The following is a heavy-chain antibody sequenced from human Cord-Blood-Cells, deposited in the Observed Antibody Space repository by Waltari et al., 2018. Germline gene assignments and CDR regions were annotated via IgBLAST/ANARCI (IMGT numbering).Heavy chain of an antibody. CDR2: INHSGST. CDR1: GGSFSGYY. V-gene: IGHV4-34*01. Sequence: QVQLQQWGAGLLKPSETLSLTCAVYGGSFSGYYWSWIRQPPGKGLEWIGEINHSGSTNYNPSLKSRGTISVDTSKNQFSLKLSSVTAADTAVYYCARLGITGTTLYWYFDLWGRGTLVTVSS. J-gene: IGHJ2*01. CDR3: ARLGITGTTLYWYFDL. D-gene: IGHD1-7*01.